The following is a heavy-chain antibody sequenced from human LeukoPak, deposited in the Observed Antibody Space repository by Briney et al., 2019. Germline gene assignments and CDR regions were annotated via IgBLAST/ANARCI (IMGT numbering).Heavy chain of an antibody. CDR2: VSPYNGNT. Sequence: ASVKVSCKASGYTFTSYAMNWVRQAPGQGLEWMGRVSPYNGNTYYSQRFQDRVTITKDTSTGTAYMDLRNLRTDDTAMYYCARNGRVRRVVKDLFEYWGQGTLVAVSS. CDR1: GYTFTSYA. D-gene: IGHD3-10*01. V-gene: IGHV1-18*01. J-gene: IGHJ4*02. CDR3: ARNGRVRRVVKDLFEY.